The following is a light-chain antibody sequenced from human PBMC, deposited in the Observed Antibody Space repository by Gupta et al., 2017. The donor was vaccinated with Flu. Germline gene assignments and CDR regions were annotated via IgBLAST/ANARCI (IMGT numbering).Light chain of an antibody. J-gene: IGKJ1*01. CDR1: QRISNY. CDR3: QQRDSTPWT. Sequence: PSSLSASVGDRVTITCRASQRISNYLNWYQQKPGKAPKLLIYAASSLQSGVPSRFSGSGSGTDFTLTISSLQPEDFATYYCQQRDSTPWTFGQGTKVEIK. V-gene: IGKV1-39*01. CDR2: AAS.